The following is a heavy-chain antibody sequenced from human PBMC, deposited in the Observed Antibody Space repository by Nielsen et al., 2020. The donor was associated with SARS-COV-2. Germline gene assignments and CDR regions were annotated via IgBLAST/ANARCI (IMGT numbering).Heavy chain of an antibody. J-gene: IGHJ6*02. CDR1: GFTFSSYW. Sequence: GESLKISCAASGFTFSSYWMHWVRQAPGKGLVWVSRINSDGSSTSYADSVKGRFTISRDSAKNTLYLQMNSLRAEDTAVYYCARSEYYDSSGYYMYYYYGMDVWGQGTTVTVSS. CDR3: ARSEYYDSSGYYMYYYYGMDV. V-gene: IGHV3-74*01. CDR2: INSDGSST. D-gene: IGHD3-22*01.